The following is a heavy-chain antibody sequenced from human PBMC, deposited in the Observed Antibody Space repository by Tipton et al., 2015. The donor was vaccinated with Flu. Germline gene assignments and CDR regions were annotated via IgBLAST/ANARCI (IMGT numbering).Heavy chain of an antibody. CDR3: ATDPDAFYYDTWAVDI. Sequence: SLRLSCAASGFIFSDAWMNWVRQAPGKGLEWVSSIDTSGHAIYYADSVRGRFTISRDNSKNTLFLQMSTLRAEDTAMYFCATDPDAFYYDTWAVDIWGQGTMVTVSS. J-gene: IGHJ3*02. CDR1: GFIFSDAW. CDR2: IDTSGHAI. D-gene: IGHD3-22*01. V-gene: IGHV3-11*01.